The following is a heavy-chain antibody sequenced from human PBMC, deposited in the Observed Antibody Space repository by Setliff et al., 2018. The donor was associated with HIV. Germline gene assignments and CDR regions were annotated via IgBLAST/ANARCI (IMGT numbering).Heavy chain of an antibody. V-gene: IGHV1-2*06. Sequence: GASVKVSCKASGDTFTDYYFHWLRQAPGQGLEWMGRINPNSGGTNYAQKFRGRVTMTRNTSISTAYMELSSLRSDDTAVYYCARSPGVDTNMAFDYWGQGTLVTVSS. CDR2: INPNSGGT. CDR1: GDTFTDYY. D-gene: IGHD5-18*01. CDR3: ARSPGVDTNMAFDY. J-gene: IGHJ4*02.